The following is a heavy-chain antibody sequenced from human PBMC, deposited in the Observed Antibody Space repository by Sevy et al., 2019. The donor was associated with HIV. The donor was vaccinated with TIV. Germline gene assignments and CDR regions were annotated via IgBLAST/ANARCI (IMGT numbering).Heavy chain of an antibody. V-gene: IGHV3-74*01. J-gene: IGHJ5*02. CDR3: LSEGGDWFDP. CDR2: INRDGSST. Sequence: GGSLRLSCAASGFTFRSDWMHWVRQAPGKGLVWVSRINRDGSSTAYADSVKGRFTISRDNAKNTLYLQMNSLRAEDTSVYYCLSEGGDWFDPWGQGTLVTASS. CDR1: GFTFRSDW. D-gene: IGHD3-16*01.